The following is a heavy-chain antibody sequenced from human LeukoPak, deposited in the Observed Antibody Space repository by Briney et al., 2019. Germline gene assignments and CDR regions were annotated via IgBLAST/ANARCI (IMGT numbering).Heavy chain of an antibody. D-gene: IGHD5-12*01. CDR3: AKEYSGYDFDY. J-gene: IGHJ4*02. CDR2: TSGSGVNS. V-gene: IGHV3-23*01. Sequence: PGGSLRLSCAASGFTLRSYDMSWVRQAPGKGLEWVAATSGSGVNSYYADSVRGRFTISRDNSQNTLYLQMDSLRAEDTALYYCAKEYSGYDFDYWGQETLVTVSS. CDR1: GFTLRSYD.